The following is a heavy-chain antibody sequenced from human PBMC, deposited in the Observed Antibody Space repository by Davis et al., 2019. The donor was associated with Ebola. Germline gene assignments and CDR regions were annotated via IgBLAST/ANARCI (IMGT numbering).Heavy chain of an antibody. CDR3: ARDPKGYYYGMDV. Sequence: GGSLRLSCAASGFTFSGSAMHWVRQASGKGLEWVGRIRSKANSYATAYAASVKGRFTISRDDSKNTAYLQMNSLKTEDTAVDYCARDPKGYYYGMDVWGQGTTVTVSS. V-gene: IGHV3-73*01. CDR1: GFTFSGSA. J-gene: IGHJ6*02. CDR2: IRSKANSYAT.